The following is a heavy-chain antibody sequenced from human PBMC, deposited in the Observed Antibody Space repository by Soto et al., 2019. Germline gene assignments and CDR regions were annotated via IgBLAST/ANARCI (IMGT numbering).Heavy chain of an antibody. Sequence: QVQLVESGGGVVQPGRSLRLSCAASGFTFSSYAMHWVRQAPGKGLEWVAVISYDGSNKYYADSVKGRFTISRDNSKNTLYLQMNSLRAEDTAVYYCASDDGYGSGSYYNEDYWGQGTLVTVSS. CDR1: GFTFSSYA. V-gene: IGHV3-30-3*01. J-gene: IGHJ4*02. CDR3: ASDDGYGSGSYYNEDY. CDR2: ISYDGSNK. D-gene: IGHD3-10*01.